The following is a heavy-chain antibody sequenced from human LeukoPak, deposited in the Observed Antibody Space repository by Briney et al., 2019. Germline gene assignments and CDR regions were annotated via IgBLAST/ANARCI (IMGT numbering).Heavy chain of an antibody. D-gene: IGHD2-21*02. V-gene: IGHV1-2*06. CDR1: GYTFTGYY. Sequence: ASVKVSCKASGYTFTGYYVHWVRQAPGQGLEWMGRINPNSGDTNYAQKFQGRVTMTRDTSISTAYMELSRLRSDDTAVYYCARDYCGGDCFPDYWGQGALVTVSS. CDR2: INPNSGDT. J-gene: IGHJ4*02. CDR3: ARDYCGGDCFPDY.